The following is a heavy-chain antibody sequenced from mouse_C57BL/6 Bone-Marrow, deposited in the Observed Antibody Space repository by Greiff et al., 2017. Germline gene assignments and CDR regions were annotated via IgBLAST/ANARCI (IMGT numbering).Heavy chain of an antibody. CDR2: IDPSDSYT. CDR3: ALRHPAVAY. J-gene: IGHJ3*01. Sequence: QVQLQQPGAELVRPGTSVKLSCKASGYTFTSYWMHWVKQRPGQGLEWIGVIDPSDSYTNYNQKFKGKATLTVDTSSSTAYMQLSSLTSEDSAVYYCALRHPAVAYWGQGTLVTVSA. V-gene: IGHV1-59*01. CDR1: GYTFTSYW. D-gene: IGHD1-2*01.